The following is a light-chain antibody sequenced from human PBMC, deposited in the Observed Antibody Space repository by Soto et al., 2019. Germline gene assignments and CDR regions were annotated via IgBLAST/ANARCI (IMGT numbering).Light chain of an antibody. CDR1: QSISTY. J-gene: IGKJ2*02. CDR3: QQSYSSPRT. V-gene: IGKV1-39*01. Sequence: DTQMTQSPSSLSASVGDRVTITCRASQSISTYLNWYQHKPGKAPKLLIYAASTLYSGVPSRFSGSGSGTDFTLTISSLQPEDSATYYCQQSYSSPRTFGQGTKLEI. CDR2: AAS.